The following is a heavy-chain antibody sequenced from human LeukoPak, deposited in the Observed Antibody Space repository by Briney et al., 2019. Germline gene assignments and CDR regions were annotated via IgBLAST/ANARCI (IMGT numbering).Heavy chain of an antibody. J-gene: IGHJ4*02. V-gene: IGHV3-30*02. Sequence: GGPLRLSCAASGFTFSSYGMHWVRQAPGKGLEWVAFIRYDGTNKYYADSVKGRFTISRDNSKNTLYLQMNSLRAEDTAVYYCAPRVVVITAPFDYWGQGTLVTVSS. D-gene: IGHD2-21*01. CDR2: IRYDGTNK. CDR3: APRVVVITAPFDY. CDR1: GFTFSSYG.